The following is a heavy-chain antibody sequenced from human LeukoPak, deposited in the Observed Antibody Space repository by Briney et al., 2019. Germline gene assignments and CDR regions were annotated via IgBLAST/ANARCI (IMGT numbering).Heavy chain of an antibody. Sequence: GGSLRLSCAASGFTFSSYALSWVRQAPGKGLEWVSAISGSGHSTYYADSVKGRFTISRDNPKNTLYLQMNSLKAEDTAEYYCAKDGANNYEYYFDFWGQGTLVTVSS. J-gene: IGHJ4*02. CDR3: AKDGANNYEYYFDF. CDR1: GFTFSSYA. V-gene: IGHV3-23*01. D-gene: IGHD5-24*01. CDR2: ISGSGHST.